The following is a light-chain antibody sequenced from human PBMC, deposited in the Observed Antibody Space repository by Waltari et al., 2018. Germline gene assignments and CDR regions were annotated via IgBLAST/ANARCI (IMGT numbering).Light chain of an antibody. V-gene: IGKV3-11*01. Sequence: EIVLTQSPATLSLSPGERATLSFRARQSVRTYLAWYHHRPGLAPRLLIYDASNRATDVPARFSGRGSRTDFTLTISSLQPEDFAVYYWQERSNWPGGAFGGGTKVE. CDR1: QSVRTY. J-gene: IGKJ4*01. CDR3: QERSNWPGGA. CDR2: DAS.